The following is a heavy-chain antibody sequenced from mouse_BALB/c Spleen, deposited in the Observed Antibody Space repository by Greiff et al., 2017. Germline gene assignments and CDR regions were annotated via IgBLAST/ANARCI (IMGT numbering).Heavy chain of an antibody. V-gene: IGHV7-3*02. CDR1: GFTFTDYY. Sequence: EVNVVESGGGLVQPGGSLRLSCATSGFTFTDYYMSWVRQPPGKALEWLGFIRNKANGYTTEYSASVKGRFTISRDNSQSILYLQMNTLRAEDSATYYCARDTGAYWGQGTLVTVSA. J-gene: IGHJ3*01. CDR2: IRNKANGYTT. CDR3: ARDTGAY.